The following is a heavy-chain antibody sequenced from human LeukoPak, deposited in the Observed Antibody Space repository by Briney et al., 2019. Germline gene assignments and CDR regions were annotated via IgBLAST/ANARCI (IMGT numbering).Heavy chain of an antibody. J-gene: IGHJ4*02. CDR1: GFTFSNYG. CDR3: AKDGLWFGDLTYFDY. CDR2: ISSDGSNK. V-gene: IGHV3-30*18. Sequence: PGGSLRLSCAASGFTFSNYGMHWVRQAPGKGLEWVAVISSDGSNKYYADSVKGRFTISRDNSKNTLFLQMNSLRAEDTAVYYCAKDGLWFGDLTYFDYWGQGTLVTVSS. D-gene: IGHD3-10*01.